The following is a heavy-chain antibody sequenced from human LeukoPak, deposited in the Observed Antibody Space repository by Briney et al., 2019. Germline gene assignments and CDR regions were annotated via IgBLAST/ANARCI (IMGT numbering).Heavy chain of an antibody. V-gene: IGHV4-31*03. CDR3: ARGHGSGSFLNYYYGMDV. CDR2: IYYSGST. Sequence: SQTLSLTCTVSGDSISSGGYYWSWIRQHPGKGLEWIGYIYYSGSTYYNPSLKSRVTISVDTSKNQFSLKLSSVTAADTAVYYCARGHGSGSFLNYYYGMDVWGKGTTVTVSS. D-gene: IGHD3-10*01. CDR1: GDSISSGGYY. J-gene: IGHJ6*04.